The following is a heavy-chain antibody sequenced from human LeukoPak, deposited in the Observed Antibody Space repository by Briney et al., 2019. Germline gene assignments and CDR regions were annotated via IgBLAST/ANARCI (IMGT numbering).Heavy chain of an antibody. CDR3: AKDSNYDSSGYYYNYYYGMDV. V-gene: IGHV3-23*01. Sequence: GGSLRLSCAASGFTFSSYAMSWVRQAPGKGLELVSAISGSGGSTYYADSVKGRFTISRDNSKNTLYLQMNSLRAEDTAVYYCAKDSNYDSSGYYYNYYYGMDVWGQGTTVTVSS. D-gene: IGHD3-22*01. CDR1: GFTFSSYA. CDR2: ISGSGGST. J-gene: IGHJ6*02.